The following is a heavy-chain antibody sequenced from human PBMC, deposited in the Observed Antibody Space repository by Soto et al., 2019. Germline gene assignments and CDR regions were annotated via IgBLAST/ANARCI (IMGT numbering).Heavy chain of an antibody. Sequence: QVQLQESGPGLVKPSGTLSLTCAVSGGSISSSNWWSWVRQPPGKGLEWIGEIYHSGSTNYNPSRKSRVTISVDKSKNQFSLKLRSVTAAYTAVYYCARVVGGYFYGMDVWGQGTTVTVSS. D-gene: IGHD2-2*01. CDR3: ARVVGGYFYGMDV. CDR1: GGSISSSNW. CDR2: IYHSGST. J-gene: IGHJ6*02. V-gene: IGHV4-4*02.